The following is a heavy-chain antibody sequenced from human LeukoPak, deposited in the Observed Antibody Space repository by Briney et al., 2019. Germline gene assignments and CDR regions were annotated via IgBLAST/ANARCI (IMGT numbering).Heavy chain of an antibody. CDR3: VRDGLGTSPYDC. V-gene: IGHV3-74*01. CDR2: INSDGSNI. D-gene: IGHD7-27*01. CDR1: GFTLSNYW. Sequence: PEGSLRLSCEASGFTLSNYWMNWVRQAPGKGLVWVSHINSDGSNIKYADSVKGRFTISRDNAKNTLYLQMNSLRAEDTAVYYCVRDGLGTSPYDCWGQGTLVTVSS. J-gene: IGHJ4*02.